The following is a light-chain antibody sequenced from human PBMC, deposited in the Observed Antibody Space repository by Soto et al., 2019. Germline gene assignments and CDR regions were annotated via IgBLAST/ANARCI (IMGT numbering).Light chain of an antibody. CDR2: AAS. Sequence: EIVLTQSPGTLSLSPGERATLSCRASQSVSVNSLAWYQQKGGQAPRLLIYAASTRATGVPDRFSGTGSGTNFALTISRLETDDSAVYYCPQYGGSPFTFGPGTKMDIK. CDR3: PQYGGSPFT. CDR1: QSVSVNS. J-gene: IGKJ3*01. V-gene: IGKV3-20*01.